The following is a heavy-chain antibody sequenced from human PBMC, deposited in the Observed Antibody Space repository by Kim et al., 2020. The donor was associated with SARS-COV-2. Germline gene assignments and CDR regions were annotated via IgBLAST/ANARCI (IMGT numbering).Heavy chain of an antibody. V-gene: IGHV3-30*18. CDR1: GFTFSSYG. Sequence: GGSLRLSCAASGFTFSSYGMHWVRQAPGKGLEWVAVISYDGSNKYYADSVKGRFTISRDNSKNTLYLQMNSLRAEDTAVYYCAKDGGDCCRGAFDIWGQGTMVTVSS. CDR3: AKDGGDCCRGAFDI. CDR2: ISYDGSNK. J-gene: IGHJ3*02. D-gene: IGHD2-21*02.